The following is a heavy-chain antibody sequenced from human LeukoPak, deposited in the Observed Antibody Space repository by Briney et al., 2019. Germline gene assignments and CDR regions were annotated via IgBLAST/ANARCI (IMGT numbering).Heavy chain of an antibody. J-gene: IGHJ4*02. CDR1: GYTFTSHY. CDR3: AAPGASGFVGNFWSGPLDF. CDR2: INPSAGST. D-gene: IGHD3-3*01. V-gene: IGHV1-46*01. Sequence: GASVKVSCRASGYTFTSHYIHWVRQAPGQGLKWMGIINPSAGSTSYPQKFQGRITMTRDTSTSTVYMELSSLRSEDTAVYYCAAPGASGFVGNFWSGPLDFWGQGTLVTVSS.